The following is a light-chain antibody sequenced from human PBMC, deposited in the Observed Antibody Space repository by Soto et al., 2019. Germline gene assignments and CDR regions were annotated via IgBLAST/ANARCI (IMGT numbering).Light chain of an antibody. CDR2: QIS. J-gene: IGKJ1*01. CDR1: ESLLHSDGNTY. Sequence: DIVLTQTPLTASVTPGQPASFSCGSSESLLHSDGNTYLSWLHQRPGQPPRLLIYQISKQFSGVPDRFSGSGAGTNFTLKISRVEVEDVGTFFCMQSSHLRTFGQGTKVEL. CDR3: MQSSHLRT. V-gene: IGKV2-24*01.